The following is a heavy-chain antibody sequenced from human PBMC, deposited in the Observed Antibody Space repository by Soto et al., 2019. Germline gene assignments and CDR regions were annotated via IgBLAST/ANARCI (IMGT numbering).Heavy chain of an antibody. D-gene: IGHD2-2*02. V-gene: IGHV5-51*01. CDR2: IYPGDSDT. J-gene: IGHJ6*02. CDR3: ARLSGCSSTSCYTHMDV. CDR1: GYSFTSYW. Sequence: GGSLKLSCKVSGYSFTSYWIGWVRQMPGKGLEWMGIIYPGDSDTRYSPSFQGQVTISADKSISTAYLQWSSLKASDTAMYYCARLSGCSSTSCYTHMDVWGQGTTVTVSS.